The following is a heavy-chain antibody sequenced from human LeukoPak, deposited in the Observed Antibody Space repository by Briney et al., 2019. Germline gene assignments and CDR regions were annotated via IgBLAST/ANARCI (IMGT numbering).Heavy chain of an antibody. D-gene: IGHD3-10*01. V-gene: IGHV4-61*02. Sequence: SETLSLTCIVSGGSISRGSYYWSWIRQPAGKGLEWMGRIYNSGSTNYNPSLKSRVTISTDMSKNQISLKLSSVTAADTAVYYCARQTFGALYFDSWGQGTLVIVSS. CDR3: ARQTFGALYFDS. J-gene: IGHJ4*02. CDR1: GGSISRGSYY. CDR2: IYNSGST.